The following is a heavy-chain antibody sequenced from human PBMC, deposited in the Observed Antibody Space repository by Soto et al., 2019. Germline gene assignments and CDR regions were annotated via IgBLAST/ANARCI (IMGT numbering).Heavy chain of an antibody. D-gene: IGHD3-3*01. J-gene: IGHJ4*02. CDR3: ARDSTYDFWNGNVFDY. V-gene: IGHV3-21*01. Sequence: GGSLRLSCAASGFTFSSYSMNWVRQAPGKGLEWVSSISSSSSYIYYADSVKGRFTISRDNAKNSLYLQMNSLRAEDTAVYYCARDSTYDFWNGNVFDYWGQGTLVTVSS. CDR2: ISSSSSYI. CDR1: GFTFSSYS.